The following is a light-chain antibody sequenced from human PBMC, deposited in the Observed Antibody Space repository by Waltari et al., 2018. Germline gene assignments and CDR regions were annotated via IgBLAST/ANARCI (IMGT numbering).Light chain of an antibody. V-gene: IGLV2-8*01. Sequence: QSALTQPPSASGSPGQSVTISCTGTSSDIGVYNYFSWFQQNPYKAPKRIIYEVSKRPSGVPDRFSGSKSGNTASLTVSGLQAEDEADYYCSSYAGSKTLIFGGGTKLTVL. J-gene: IGLJ2*01. CDR2: EVS. CDR3: SSYAGSKTLI. CDR1: SSDIGVYNY.